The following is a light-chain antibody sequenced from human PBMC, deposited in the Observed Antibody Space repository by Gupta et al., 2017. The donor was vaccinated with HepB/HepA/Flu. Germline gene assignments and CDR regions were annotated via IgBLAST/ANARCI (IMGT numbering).Light chain of an antibody. CDR3: AAGDDSLNGVV. CDR1: SSNIGSNT. CDR2: SNN. V-gene: IGLV1-44*01. Sequence: QSVLTQPPSASGTPGQRVTISCSGRSSNIGSNTVNWYQQLPGTAPKLLIYSNNQRPSGVPDRFSGSKSGTSASLAISGLQAEDEADYYCAAGDDSLNGVVFGGGTKLTVL. J-gene: IGLJ2*01.